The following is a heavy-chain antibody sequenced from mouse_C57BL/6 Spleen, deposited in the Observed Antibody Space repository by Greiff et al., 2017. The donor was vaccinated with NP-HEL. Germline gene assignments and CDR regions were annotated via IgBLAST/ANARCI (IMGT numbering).Heavy chain of an antibody. V-gene: IGHV1-80*01. CDR2: IYPGDGDT. J-gene: IGHJ4*01. CDR3: ARRDYGSSYLYYYAMDY. D-gene: IGHD1-1*01. Sequence: QVQLQQSGAELVKPGASVKISCKASGYAFSSYWMNWVKQRPGKGLEWIGQIYPGDGDTNYNGKFKGKATLTADKSSSTAYMQLSSLTSEDSAVYFCARRDYGSSYLYYYAMDYWGQGTSVTVSS. CDR1: GYAFSSYW.